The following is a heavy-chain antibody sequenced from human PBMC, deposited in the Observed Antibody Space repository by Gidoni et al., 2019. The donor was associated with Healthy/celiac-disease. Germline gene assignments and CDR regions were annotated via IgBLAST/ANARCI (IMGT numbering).Heavy chain of an antibody. J-gene: IGHJ4*02. V-gene: IGHV3-21*01. CDR1: GLTFSSYS. CDR3: ARDGNTIFGVVSSDY. CDR2: ISSSSSYI. D-gene: IGHD3-3*01. Sequence: EVQLVESGGGLVKHGGPLRLSCAASGLTFSSYSMNWVRQAPGKGLEWVSSISSSSSYIYYADSVKGRFTISRDNAKNSLYLQMNSLRAEDTAVYYCARDGNTIFGVVSSDYWGQGTLVTVSS.